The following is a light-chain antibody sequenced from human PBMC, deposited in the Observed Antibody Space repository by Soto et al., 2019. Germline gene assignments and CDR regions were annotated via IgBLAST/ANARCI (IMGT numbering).Light chain of an antibody. CDR3: SSYTSSSSLWV. J-gene: IGLJ1*01. V-gene: IGLV2-14*01. CDR1: SSDVGGYNY. CDR2: DVS. Sequence: QSALTQPASVSGSPGQSITMSCTGTSSDVGGYNYVSWYQQHPGKAPKLMIYDVSNRPSGVSNRFSGSKSGNTASLTISGLQAEDEADYYCSSYTSSSSLWVFGTGTKLTV.